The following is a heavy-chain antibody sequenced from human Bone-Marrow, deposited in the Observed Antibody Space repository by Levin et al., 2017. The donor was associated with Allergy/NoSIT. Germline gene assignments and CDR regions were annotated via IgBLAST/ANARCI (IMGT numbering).Heavy chain of an antibody. CDR2: IKRIPYGGTS. CDR1: GFNFANYA. Sequence: GESLKISCTASGFNFANYAMTWFRQAPGKGLEWVGFIKRIPYGGTSEYAASVKCRFSIARDDSKSITYLQMNSLKIEDTAVYYCARDLYELVEYNEQEGAYSWGQGSLVIASS. D-gene: IGHD1/OR15-1a*01. V-gene: IGHV3-49*03. J-gene: IGHJ4*02. CDR3: ARDLYELVEYNEQEGAYS.